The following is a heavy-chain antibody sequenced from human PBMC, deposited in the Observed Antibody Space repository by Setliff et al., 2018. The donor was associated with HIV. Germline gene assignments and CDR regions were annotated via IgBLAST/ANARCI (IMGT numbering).Heavy chain of an antibody. CDR2: IYTSGST. Sequence: SETLSLTCTVSGGSISSYYWSWIRQPPGKGLEWIGYIYTSGSTNYNPSLKSRVTISLDTSKNQFSLKLTSVTAADTAVYYCARLSGDYYYFDYWGQGTLVTVSS. CDR1: GGSISSYY. D-gene: IGHD2-21*02. V-gene: IGHV4-4*09. J-gene: IGHJ4*02. CDR3: ARLSGDYYYFDY.